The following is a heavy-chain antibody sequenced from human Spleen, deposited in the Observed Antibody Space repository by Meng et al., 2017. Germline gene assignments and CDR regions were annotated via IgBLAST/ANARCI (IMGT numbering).Heavy chain of an antibody. J-gene: IGHJ3*02. Sequence: KVSCKGSGYSFSTYWIGWVRQMPGKGLEWMGIIYPDDSDTRYSPSFQDQVTISADKSISTAYPQWSSLKASDTAVYYCARRITKNAFDIWGQGTMVTVSS. CDR3: ARRITKNAFDI. CDR2: IYPDDSDT. D-gene: IGHD3-16*01. CDR1: GYSFSTYW. V-gene: IGHV5-51*01.